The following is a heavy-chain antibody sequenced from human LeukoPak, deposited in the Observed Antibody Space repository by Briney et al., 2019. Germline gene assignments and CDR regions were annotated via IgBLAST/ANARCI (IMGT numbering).Heavy chain of an antibody. J-gene: IGHJ6*02. D-gene: IGHD3-9*01. CDR1: GYTFTSYA. CDR3: ARGYYDILTGYLAGMDV. V-gene: IGHV1-3*01. CDR2: INAGNGNT. Sequence: ASVTVSCKASGYTFTSYAMHWVRQAPGQRLEWMGWINAGNGNTKYSQKFQGRVTMTTDTSTSTAYMELGSLGSDDTAVYYCARGYYDILTGYLAGMDVWGQGTTVTVSS.